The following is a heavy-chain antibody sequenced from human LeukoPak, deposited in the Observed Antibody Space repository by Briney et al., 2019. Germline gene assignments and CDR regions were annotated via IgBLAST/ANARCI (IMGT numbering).Heavy chain of an antibody. D-gene: IGHD3-22*01. J-gene: IGHJ3*02. CDR3: ASTHYYDSSGYFSAFDM. CDR1: GGSISSGDYY. V-gene: IGHV4-30-4*01. Sequence: SETLSLTCTVSGGSISSGDYYWSWIRQPPGKGLEWIAYMYYSGSTYYNPSLKSRVTISVYMSKNQFSLKLSSVTAADTAVYYCASTHYYDSSGYFSAFDMWGQGTMVTVSS. CDR2: MYYSGST.